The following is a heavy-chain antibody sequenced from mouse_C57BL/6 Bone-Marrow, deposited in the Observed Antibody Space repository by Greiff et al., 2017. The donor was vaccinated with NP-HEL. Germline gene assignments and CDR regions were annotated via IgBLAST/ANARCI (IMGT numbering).Heavy chain of an antibody. CDR3: ARQEGYYYGSSVYYAMDY. CDR2: ISSGGSYT. D-gene: IGHD1-1*01. V-gene: IGHV5-6*01. CDR1: GFTFSSYG. J-gene: IGHJ4*01. Sequence: EVKLVESGGDLVKPGGSLKLSCAASGFTFSSYGMSWVRQTPDKRLEWVATISSGGSYTYYPDSVKGRFTISRDNAKNTLYLQMSSLKSEDTAMYYCARQEGYYYGSSVYYAMDYWGQGTSVTVSS.